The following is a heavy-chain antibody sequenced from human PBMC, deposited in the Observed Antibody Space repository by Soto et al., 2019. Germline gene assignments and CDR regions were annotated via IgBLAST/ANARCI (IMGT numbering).Heavy chain of an antibody. CDR3: ARDVLGYCSSTSCPQYQH. V-gene: IGHV1-69*13. CDR1: GGSFSSYA. CDR2: IIPIFGTA. Sequence: SVKVSCKASGGSFSSYAISWVRQAPGQGLEWMGGIIPIFGTANYAQKFQGRVTITADESTSTAYMELSSLRSEDTAVYYCARDVLGYCSSTSCPQYQHWGQGTLVTVSS. D-gene: IGHD2-2*01. J-gene: IGHJ1*01.